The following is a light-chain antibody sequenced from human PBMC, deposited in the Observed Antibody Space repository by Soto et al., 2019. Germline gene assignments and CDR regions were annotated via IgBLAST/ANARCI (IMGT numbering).Light chain of an antibody. CDR1: ETVYESQ. J-gene: IGKJ1*01. Sequence: IVLTQSPGTLSLSPGERATLPCRSSETVYESQIAWYQQKAGQAPRLLIFAISSRAAGIPDRFSGSGSGTDFTLTISRVEPEDVAMYFCQQYGSSRWTFAQGTKVEVK. CDR3: QQYGSSRWT. CDR2: AIS. V-gene: IGKV3-20*01.